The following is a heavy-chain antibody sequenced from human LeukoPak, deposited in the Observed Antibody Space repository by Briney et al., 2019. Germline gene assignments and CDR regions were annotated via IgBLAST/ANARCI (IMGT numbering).Heavy chain of an antibody. CDR2: IYPGGGST. D-gene: IGHD5-18*01. Sequence: ASVKVSCKASGYTFTSYYIHWVRQAPGQGLEWMGIIYPGGGSTSYAQKFQGRVTMTRDMSTSTVYMGLSSLRSEDTAVYYCARADTAMVTDYYYYYMDVWGKGTTVTVSS. CDR3: ARADTAMVTDYYYYYMDV. V-gene: IGHV1-46*01. CDR1: GYTFTSYY. J-gene: IGHJ6*03.